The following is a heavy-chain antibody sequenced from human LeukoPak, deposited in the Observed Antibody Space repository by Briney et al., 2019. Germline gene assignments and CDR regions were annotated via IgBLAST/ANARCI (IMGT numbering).Heavy chain of an antibody. CDR1: GGTFSSYA. Sequence: SVKVSCKASGGTFSSYAISWVRQAPGQGLEWMGGIIPMFGKANDAQKFQGRVTITADESTSTAYMELSSLRSEDTAVYYCARAYYYGSGSYYKMGTGWFDPWGQGTLVTVSS. V-gene: IGHV1-69*13. CDR2: IIPMFGKA. J-gene: IGHJ5*02. CDR3: ARAYYYGSGSYYKMGTGWFDP. D-gene: IGHD3-10*01.